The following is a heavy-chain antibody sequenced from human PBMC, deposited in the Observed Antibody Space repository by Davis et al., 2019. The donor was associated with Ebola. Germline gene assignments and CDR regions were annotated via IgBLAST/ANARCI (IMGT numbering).Heavy chain of an antibody. D-gene: IGHD3-10*01. CDR1: GFISTDYA. CDR2: IKTEASGGTA. J-gene: IGHJ4*02. CDR3: TRVVWGIIQHFDS. Sequence: GGSLRLSCTTSGFISTDYAMSWVRQVPGKGLEWVGVIKTEASGGTAEYAASLKGRFTISRDDSKSIAYLQMNSLKTEDTAVYYCTRVVWGIIQHFDSWGQGTRVTVSS. V-gene: IGHV3-49*04.